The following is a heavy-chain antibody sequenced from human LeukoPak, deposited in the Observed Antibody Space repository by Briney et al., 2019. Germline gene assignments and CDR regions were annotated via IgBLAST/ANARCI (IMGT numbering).Heavy chain of an antibody. Sequence: KPSETLSLTCTVSGGPMNSYYGSWIRQPPGKGLEWIGYIYYSGSTNYNPSLKSRVTISVDTSKKQVSLKLSSVTAADTAVYYCARVSPRPRFDYWGQGTLVTVSS. J-gene: IGHJ4*02. V-gene: IGHV4-59*01. CDR2: IYYSGST. CDR3: ARVSPRPRFDY. D-gene: IGHD1-14*01. CDR1: GGPMNSYY.